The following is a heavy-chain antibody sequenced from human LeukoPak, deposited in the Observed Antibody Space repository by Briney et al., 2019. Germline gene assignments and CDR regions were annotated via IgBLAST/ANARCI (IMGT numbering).Heavy chain of an antibody. D-gene: IGHD7-27*01. CDR3: AREEGGKLGIDYYFDY. J-gene: IGHJ4*02. CDR1: EFTFSRYS. V-gene: IGHV3-21*01. CDR2: ISTSSSYI. Sequence: PGGSLRLSCAASEFTFSRYSMNWVRQAPGKGPEWVSSISTSSSYIYYADSVKGRFTISRDNAKNSLYLQMNSLRAEDTAVYYCAREEGGKLGIDYYFDYWGQGILVTVSS.